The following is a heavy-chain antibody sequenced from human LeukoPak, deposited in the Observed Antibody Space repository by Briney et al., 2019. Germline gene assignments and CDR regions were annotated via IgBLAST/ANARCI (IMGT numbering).Heavy chain of an antibody. D-gene: IGHD5-12*01. CDR1: GYTFTSYD. CDR2: MNPNSGNT. V-gene: IGHV1-8*01. J-gene: IGHJ4*02. CDR3: ARVGSGYDYSYFDY. Sequence: ASVKVSCKASGYTFTSYDINWVRQATGQGLEWMGWMNPNSGNTGYAQKFQGRVTMTRDTSISTAYMELSRLRSDDTAVYYCARVGSGYDYSYFDYWGQGTLVTVSS.